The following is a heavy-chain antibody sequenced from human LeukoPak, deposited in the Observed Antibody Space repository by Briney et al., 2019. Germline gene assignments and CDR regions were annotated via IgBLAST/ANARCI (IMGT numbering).Heavy chain of an antibody. CDR1: GGSISSSSYY. Sequence: SETLSLTCTVSGGSISSSSYYWGWIRQPPGKGLEWIGSIYYSGSTYYNPSLKSRVTISVDTSKNQFSLKLSSVTAADTAVYYCARPIVGATNWFDPWAREPWSPSPQ. D-gene: IGHD1-26*01. CDR2: IYYSGST. V-gene: IGHV4-39*01. CDR3: ARPIVGATNWFDP. J-gene: IGHJ5*02.